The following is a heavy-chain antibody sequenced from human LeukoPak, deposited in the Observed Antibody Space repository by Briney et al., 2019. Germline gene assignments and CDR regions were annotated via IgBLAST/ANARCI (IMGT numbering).Heavy chain of an antibody. CDR3: AKTTTGYSSGRFPGWPVDY. Sequence: GGSLRLSCAASGFTFSSYAMSWIRQAPGKGLEWVSGIFGSGGSTHYADSVKGRFTISRDNSKNTVYLQMNSLRAEDTAVYYCAKTTTGYSSGRFPGWPVDYWGQGTLVTVSS. CDR1: GFTFSSYA. V-gene: IGHV3-23*01. D-gene: IGHD6-19*01. CDR2: IFGSGGST. J-gene: IGHJ4*02.